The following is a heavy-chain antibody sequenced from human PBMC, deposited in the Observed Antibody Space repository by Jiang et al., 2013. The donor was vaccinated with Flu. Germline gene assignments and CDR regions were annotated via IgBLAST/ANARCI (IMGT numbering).Heavy chain of an antibody. CDR3: YWYCSSTSCRGFYYGMDV. CDR1: GGSISSSSYY. CDR2: IYYSGST. J-gene: IGHJ6*02. Sequence: PSETLSLTCTVSGGSISSSSYYWGWIRQPPGKGLEWIGSIYYSGSTYYNPSLKSRVTISVDTSKNQFSLKLSSVTAADTAVYYCYWYCSSTSCRGFYYGMDVWGQGTTVTVSS. V-gene: IGHV4-39*01. D-gene: IGHD2-2*01.